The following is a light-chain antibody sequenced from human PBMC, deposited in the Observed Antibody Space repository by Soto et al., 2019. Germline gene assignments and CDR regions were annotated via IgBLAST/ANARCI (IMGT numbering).Light chain of an antibody. V-gene: IGKV3-11*01. J-gene: IGKJ2*01. Sequence: VVLTQSPATLSLSPGETASLSCRATHNISIYLDWYQQKLGQPPRLLIFDASNRATSIPARFSGSGSGTDFTLAVSSLEAEDFALYFCQQRSNWPPNTFGQGTKLEMK. CDR2: DAS. CDR3: QQRSNWPPNT. CDR1: HNISIY.